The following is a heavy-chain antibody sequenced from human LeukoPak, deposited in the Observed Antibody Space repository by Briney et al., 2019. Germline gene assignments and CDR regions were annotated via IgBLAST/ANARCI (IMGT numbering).Heavy chain of an antibody. CDR3: ARVGYDSSLDDY. CDR2: ISAYNGNT. D-gene: IGHD3-22*01. J-gene: IGHJ4*02. Sequence: ASVKVSCKASGYTFTSYAMNWVRQAPGQGLEWMGWISAYNGNTNYAQKLQGRVTMTTDTSTSTAYMELRSLRSDDTAVYYCARVGYDSSLDDYWGQGTLVTVSS. V-gene: IGHV1-18*01. CDR1: GYTFTSYA.